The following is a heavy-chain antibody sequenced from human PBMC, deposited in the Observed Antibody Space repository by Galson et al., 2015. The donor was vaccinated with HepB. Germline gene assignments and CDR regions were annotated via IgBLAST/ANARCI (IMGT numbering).Heavy chain of an antibody. D-gene: IGHD6-19*01. CDR3: VVGQAVAGPGILWYFDL. J-gene: IGHJ2*01. CDR1: GFTFSSYS. CDR2: ISSSSSYI. V-gene: IGHV3-21*01. Sequence: SLRLSCAASGFTFSSYSMNWVRQAPGKGLEWVSSISSSSSYIYYADSVKGRFTISRDNAKNSLYLQMNSLRAEDTAVYYCVVGQAVAGPGILWYFDLWGRGTLVTVSS.